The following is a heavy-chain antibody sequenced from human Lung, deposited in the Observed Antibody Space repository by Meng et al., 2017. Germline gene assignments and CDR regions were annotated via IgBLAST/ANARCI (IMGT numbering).Heavy chain of an antibody. J-gene: IGHJ4*02. Sequence: QGQLGRSGAEGKKPGASVKVSCKASGYTFPDYWLHWVRRAPGQGLEWMGRINPKSGDTHYAQKFQARVTMTGDTSISTAYMELSGLRSDDTAMYYCARDEDISAAGKLFGDYWGQGTLVTVSS. CDR2: INPKSGDT. V-gene: IGHV1-2*06. CDR1: GYTFPDYW. CDR3: ARDEDISAAGKLFGDY. D-gene: IGHD6-25*01.